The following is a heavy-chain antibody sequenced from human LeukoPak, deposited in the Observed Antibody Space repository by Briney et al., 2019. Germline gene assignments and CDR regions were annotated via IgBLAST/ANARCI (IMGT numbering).Heavy chain of an antibody. D-gene: IGHD6-19*01. Sequence: GGSLRLSCAASGFTFSSYSMNWVRQAPGKGLEWVSSISSSSSYIHYADSVKGRFTISRDNAKNSLYLQMNSLRAEDTAVYYCSRSSDYWGQGTLVTVSS. CDR1: GFTFSSYS. V-gene: IGHV3-21*01. J-gene: IGHJ4*02. CDR2: ISSSSSYI. CDR3: SRSSDY.